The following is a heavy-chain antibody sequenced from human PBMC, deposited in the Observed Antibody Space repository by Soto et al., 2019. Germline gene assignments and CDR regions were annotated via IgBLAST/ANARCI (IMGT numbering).Heavy chain of an antibody. J-gene: IGHJ3*02. CDR3: ARPGSGGSHAAFDI. CDR1: GGSINSRSYY. CDR2: IYYSGST. Sequence: PSETLSLTCTVSGGSINSRSYYWGWIRKPPGKGLEWIGTIYYSGSTYYNPSLKSRVTISIDTSKNQFSLKLSSMTAADTSVYYCARPGSGGSHAAFDIWGQGTMVTVSS. D-gene: IGHD2-15*01. V-gene: IGHV4-39*01.